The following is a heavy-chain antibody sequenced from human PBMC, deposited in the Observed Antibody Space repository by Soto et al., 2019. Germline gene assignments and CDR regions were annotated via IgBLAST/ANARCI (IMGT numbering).Heavy chain of an antibody. CDR3: ARGSGSYPLPYFDY. CDR1: EYSMSSCNYY. J-gene: IGHJ4*02. D-gene: IGHD3-22*01. Sequence: SETLSLTCGVSEYSMSSCNYYWIWIRQPPGKGLEWIGYIYYSGSTYYNPSLKSRVTISVDKSKNQFSLKLSSVTAADTAFYYCARGSGSYPLPYFDYWGQKTLVTVSS. CDR2: IYYSGST. V-gene: IGHV4-30-4*01.